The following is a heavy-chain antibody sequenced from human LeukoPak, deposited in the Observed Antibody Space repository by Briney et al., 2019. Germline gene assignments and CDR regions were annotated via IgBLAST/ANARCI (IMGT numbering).Heavy chain of an antibody. J-gene: IGHJ5*02. CDR2: INPSGGST. CDR1: GYTFTSYY. V-gene: IGHV1-46*01. CDR3: ASVRLAVAGKAGGWFDP. D-gene: IGHD6-19*01. Sequence: GASVKVSCKASGYTFTSYYMHWVRQAPGQGLEWMGIINPSGGSTSYAQKFQGRATMTRDTSTSTVYMELSSLRSEDTAVYYCASVRLAVAGKAGGWFDPWGQGTLVTVSS.